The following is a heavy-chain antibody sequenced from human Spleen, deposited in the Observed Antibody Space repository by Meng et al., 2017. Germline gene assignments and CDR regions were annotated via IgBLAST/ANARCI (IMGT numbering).Heavy chain of an antibody. V-gene: IGHV1-2*02. CDR3: AMIVVVTAIPADAFDI. CDR1: GYTVTGYY. Sequence: QVQLGQSGAEVKKPGASGKASCKASGYTVTGYYRHWVRQAPGQGLEWMGWINPNSGGTNYAQKFQGRVTMTRDTSISTAYMELSRLRSDDTAVYYCAMIVVVTAIPADAFDIWGQGTMVTVSS. J-gene: IGHJ3*02. D-gene: IGHD2-21*02. CDR2: INPNSGGT.